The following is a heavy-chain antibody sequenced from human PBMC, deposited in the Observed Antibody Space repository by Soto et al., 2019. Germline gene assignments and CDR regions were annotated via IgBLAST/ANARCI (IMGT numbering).Heavy chain of an antibody. V-gene: IGHV1-18*01. CDR1: GYTFASYG. J-gene: IGHJ5*02. D-gene: IGHD3-10*01. CDR2: ISAYNGNT. Sequence: ASVNVSCKASGYTFASYGISWVRQAPGQGLEWMGWISAYNGNTNYAQKLQGRVTMTTDTSTSTAYMELRSLRSDDTAVYYCARDGATMVRGVSMIWFDPWGQGTLVTVSS. CDR3: ARDGATMVRGVSMIWFDP.